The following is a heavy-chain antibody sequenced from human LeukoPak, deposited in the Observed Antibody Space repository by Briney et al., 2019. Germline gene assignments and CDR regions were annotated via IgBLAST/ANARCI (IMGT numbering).Heavy chain of an antibody. J-gene: IGHJ5*02. D-gene: IGHD3-16*01. CDR1: GDSVSSNSAA. Sequence: SQTLSLTCAISGDSVSSNSAAGNWIRQSPSRGLERLGRTYYRSKWYNDYALSVKSRITINPDTSKNQFSLQLNSVTPEDTAVYYCARDFWGNRGSINWFDPWGQGTLVTVSS. CDR3: ARDFWGNRGSINWFDP. V-gene: IGHV6-1*01. CDR2: TYYRSKWYN.